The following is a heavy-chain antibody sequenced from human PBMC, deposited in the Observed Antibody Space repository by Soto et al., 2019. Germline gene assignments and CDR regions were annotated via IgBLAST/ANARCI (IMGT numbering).Heavy chain of an antibody. Sequence: QVQLQESGPGLVKPSETLSLTCTASGGSISNHYWSWIRQPPGKGLEWIGYIYYNGNTNYNPSLKSRVTMSVDTSRNQISLKLTTVTAADTAVYYCTRANWYSEYWGQGTLVTVS. CDR2: IYYNGNT. J-gene: IGHJ4*02. D-gene: IGHD7-27*01. CDR3: TRANWYSEY. CDR1: GGSISNHY. V-gene: IGHV4-59*11.